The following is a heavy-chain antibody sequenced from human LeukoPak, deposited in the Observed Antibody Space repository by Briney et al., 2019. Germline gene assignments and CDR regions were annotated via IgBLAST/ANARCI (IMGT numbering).Heavy chain of an antibody. J-gene: IGHJ4*02. CDR1: GFNFLTYG. CDR3: GKGSSTSACPDY. D-gene: IGHD6-19*01. V-gene: IGHV3-30*02. CDR2: VRLDGSIQ. Sequence: PGGSLRLSCAASGFNFLTYGFPWAPPPPGRGRDWGAFVRLDGSIQYYADSVKGRFAISRDNSKDTVPLQMNSLRPEDTAVYYCGKGSSTSACPDYWGQGTLVTVSS.